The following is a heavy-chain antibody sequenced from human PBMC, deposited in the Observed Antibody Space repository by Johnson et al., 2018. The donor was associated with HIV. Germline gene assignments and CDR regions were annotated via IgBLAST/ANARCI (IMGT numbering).Heavy chain of an antibody. V-gene: IGHV3-30*02. Sequence: VQLVESGGGVAPPGGSLRLSCAAFGFTFSYYGMHWVRQVPGKGLEWVAFIRYDGDNEYYADSVKGRFTISRDNSKNTLYLQMNSLRAEDTAVYYCARDQGGNHNAFDIWGQGTMVTVSS. D-gene: IGHD1-14*01. CDR2: IRYDGDNE. J-gene: IGHJ3*02. CDR1: GFTFSYYG. CDR3: ARDQGGNHNAFDI.